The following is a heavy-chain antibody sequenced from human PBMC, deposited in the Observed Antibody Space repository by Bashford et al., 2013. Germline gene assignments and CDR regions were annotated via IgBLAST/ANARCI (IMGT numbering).Heavy chain of an antibody. CDR2: LVDSGHWT. CDR3: ARDQAAPAARIYYYYGMDV. V-gene: IGHV3-23*01. Sequence: VRQAPGKGLDGSQLLVDSGHWTYYADSVKGRFTMSRDNSRNTLSLQMNSLRAEDTAVYYCARDQAAPAARIYYYYGMDVWAKGPRSPSP. J-gene: IGHJ6*02. D-gene: IGHD2-15*01.